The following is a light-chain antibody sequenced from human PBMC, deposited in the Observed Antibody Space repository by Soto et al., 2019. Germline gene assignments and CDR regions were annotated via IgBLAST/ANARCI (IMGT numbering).Light chain of an antibody. CDR2: GAS. J-gene: IGKJ1*01. CDR3: QQYNSYFVT. CDR1: LSVSRN. Sequence: EIVMTQSPATLSVSPGERATLSCRASLSVSRNLAWYQQKPGQAPRLLIYGASSRATGIPDRFSGSGSGTDFTLTISRLEPEDFATYYCQQYNSYFVTFGQGTKVDIK. V-gene: IGKV3D-15*01.